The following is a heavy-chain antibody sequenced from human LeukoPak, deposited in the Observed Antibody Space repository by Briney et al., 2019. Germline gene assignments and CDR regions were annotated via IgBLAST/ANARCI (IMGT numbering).Heavy chain of an antibody. V-gene: IGHV4-30-4*01. Sequence: SETLSLTCTVSGGSIGSGDYYWSWIRQPPGKGLEWIGYTYYSGSTYYNPSLKSRVTISVDTSKNQFSLKLSSVTAADTAVYYCARDDYSNYRGYYYYGMDVWGQGTTVTVSS. CDR2: TYYSGST. CDR1: GGSIGSGDYY. CDR3: ARDDYSNYRGYYYYGMDV. D-gene: IGHD4-11*01. J-gene: IGHJ6*02.